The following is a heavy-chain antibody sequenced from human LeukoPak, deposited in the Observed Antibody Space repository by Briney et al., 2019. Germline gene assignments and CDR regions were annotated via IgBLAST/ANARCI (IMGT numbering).Heavy chain of an antibody. J-gene: IGHJ4*02. CDR2: ISAYNGNT. D-gene: IGHD5-24*01. CDR3: ARGWWSTEMATSPIDY. CDR1: GHTFINYG. Sequence: AASVKVSCKASGHTFINYGISWVRQAPGQGLEWMGWISAYNGNTNYAQKLQGRVTMTTDTSTSTAYMELRSLRSDDTAVYYCARGWWSTEMATSPIDYWGQGTLVTVSS. V-gene: IGHV1-18*01.